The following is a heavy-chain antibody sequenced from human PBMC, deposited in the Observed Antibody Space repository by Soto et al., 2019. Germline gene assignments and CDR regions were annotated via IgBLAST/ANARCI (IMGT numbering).Heavy chain of an antibody. V-gene: IGHV1-46*01. D-gene: IGHD3-16*01. Sequence: QVQLVQSWAGVKKPGASVKVSCKASGYTFTRYYMHWVRPAPVQWLEWMGIINPSGGSTSYAQKFQGRVTMTRDTSTSTGYMELSSLRSEDTDVYDCARGLSHGGGAFDYRGQGTLVTVSS. CDR1: GYTFTRYY. CDR3: ARGLSHGGGAFDY. CDR2: INPSGGST. J-gene: IGHJ4*02.